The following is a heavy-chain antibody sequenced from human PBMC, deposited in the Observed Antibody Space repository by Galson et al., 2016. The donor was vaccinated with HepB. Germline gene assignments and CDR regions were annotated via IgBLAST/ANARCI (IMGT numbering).Heavy chain of an antibody. Sequence: SLRLSCAASGFTFSSYPMFWVRQAPGKGLEWVAVISYDGNNKYYADSVKGRFTISRDSSQNTLYLQMNSLRTEDTAVYFCARKSMAGPRSYFDYWGQGTLVTVSS. CDR1: GFTFSSYP. CDR3: ARKSMAGPRSYFDY. J-gene: IGHJ4*02. V-gene: IGHV3-30*03. CDR2: ISYDGNNK. D-gene: IGHD6-19*01.